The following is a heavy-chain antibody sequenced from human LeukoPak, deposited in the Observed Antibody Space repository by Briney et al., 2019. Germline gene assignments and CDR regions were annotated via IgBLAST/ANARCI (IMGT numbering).Heavy chain of an antibody. D-gene: IGHD1-26*01. V-gene: IGHV4-59*01. CDR2: IYYSGST. Sequence: SETLSLTCTVSGGSIGRYYWSWIRQPPGKGLEWIGYIYYSGSTNYNPSLKSRVTISVDTSKNQFSLKLSSVTAADTAVYYCARDGTVGATDVWGQGTLATVSS. CDR3: ARDGTVGATDV. CDR1: GGSIGRYY. J-gene: IGHJ4*02.